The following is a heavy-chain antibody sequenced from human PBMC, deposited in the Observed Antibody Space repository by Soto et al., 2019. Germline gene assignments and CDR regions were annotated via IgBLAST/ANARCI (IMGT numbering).Heavy chain of an antibody. CDR3: ARRITDQRGWQWLRGNAFDI. J-gene: IGHJ3*02. CDR2: INHSGST. Sequence: QVQLQQWGAGLLKPSETLSLTCAVYGGSFSGYYWSWIRQPPGKGLEWIGEINHSGSTNYNPSLKSRVTISVDTSKNQCYLKLSSVTAADTAVYYCARRITDQRGWQWLRGNAFDIWGQGTMVTVSS. D-gene: IGHD6-19*01. V-gene: IGHV4-34*01. CDR1: GGSFSGYY.